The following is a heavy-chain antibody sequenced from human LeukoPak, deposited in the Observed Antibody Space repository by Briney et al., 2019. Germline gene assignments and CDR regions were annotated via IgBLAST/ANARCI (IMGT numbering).Heavy chain of an antibody. Sequence: GGSLRLSCAASGFTFSGFSMSWVRQSPTKGLEWVANIKQDGSEGYYVDSVKGRFTISRDNAKNSLSLQMNNLRVEDTAVYYCARAGSHWHYVYWGQGTVVTVSS. J-gene: IGHJ4*02. CDR2: IKQDGSEG. D-gene: IGHD3-10*01. CDR3: ARAGSHWHYVY. CDR1: GFTFSGFS. V-gene: IGHV3-7*01.